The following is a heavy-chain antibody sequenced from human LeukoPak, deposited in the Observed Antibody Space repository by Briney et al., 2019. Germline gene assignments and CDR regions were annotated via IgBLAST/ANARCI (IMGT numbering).Heavy chain of an antibody. CDR2: IYYSGST. Sequence: SETLSLTCTVSGGSISSYYWSWIRQPPGKGLEWIGYIYYSGSTNYNPSLKSRVTISVDTSKNQFSLKLSSVTAADTAVYYCARQEGLYSGYDSWGQGTLVTVSS. CDR1: GGSISSYY. J-gene: IGHJ5*02. CDR3: ARQEGLYSGYDS. V-gene: IGHV4-59*01. D-gene: IGHD5-12*01.